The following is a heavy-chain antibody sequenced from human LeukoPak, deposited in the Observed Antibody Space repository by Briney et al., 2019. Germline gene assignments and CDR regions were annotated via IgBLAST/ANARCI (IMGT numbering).Heavy chain of an antibody. D-gene: IGHD3-16*02. J-gene: IGHJ4*02. CDR3: ARGYVWGSYRSYYFDY. V-gene: IGHV4-34*01. CDR1: GGSFSGYY. CDR2: INHSGST. Sequence: ETLSLTCAVYGGSFSGYYWSWIRQPPGKGLEWIGEINHSGSTNYNPSLTSRGTISVDTSKNQFSLKLSSVTAADTAVYYCARGYVWGSYRSYYFDYWGQGTLVTVSS.